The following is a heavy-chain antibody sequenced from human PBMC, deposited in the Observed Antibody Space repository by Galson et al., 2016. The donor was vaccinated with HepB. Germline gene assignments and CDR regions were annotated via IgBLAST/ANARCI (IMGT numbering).Heavy chain of an antibody. Sequence: SVKVSCKASGYMFTSYGVTWVRLAPGQGLEWVGWISVWNGDINYAPKFQGTVTMTTDTSTNIAHMELRSLTSDDTAVYYCARDQYYRLETGYRRAQPFDIWGQCPFVTISS. CDR1: GYMFTSYG. D-gene: IGHD3-9*01. V-gene: IGHV1-18*01. J-gene: IGHJ3*02. CDR2: ISVWNGDI. CDR3: ARDQYYRLETGYRRAQPFDI.